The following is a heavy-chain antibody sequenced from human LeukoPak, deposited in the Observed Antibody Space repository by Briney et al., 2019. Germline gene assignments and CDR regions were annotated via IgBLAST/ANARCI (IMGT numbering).Heavy chain of an antibody. CDR3: ARGESATMVRGVGSYGMDV. CDR2: IYHSGST. Sequence: SQTLSLTCAVSGGSISSGGYSWSWIRQPPGKGLEWIGYIYHSGSTYYNPSLKSRVTISVDRSKNQFSLKLSSVTAADTVVYYCARGESATMVRGVGSYGMDVWGQGTTVTVSS. CDR1: GGSISSGGYS. D-gene: IGHD3-10*01. J-gene: IGHJ6*02. V-gene: IGHV4-30-2*01.